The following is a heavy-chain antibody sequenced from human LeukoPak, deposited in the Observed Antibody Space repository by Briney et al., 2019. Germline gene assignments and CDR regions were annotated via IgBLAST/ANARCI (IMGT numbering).Heavy chain of an antibody. CDR2: INPSGGST. CDR3: ARAQWELLP. CDR1: GYTFTSYY. V-gene: IGHV1-46*01. D-gene: IGHD1-26*01. Sequence: GASVKVSCKASGYTFTSYYMHWVRQAPGQGLEWMGIINPSGGSTSYAQKFQGRVTMTRDTSISTAYMELSRLRSDDTAVYYCARAQWELLPWGQGTLVTVSS. J-gene: IGHJ5*02.